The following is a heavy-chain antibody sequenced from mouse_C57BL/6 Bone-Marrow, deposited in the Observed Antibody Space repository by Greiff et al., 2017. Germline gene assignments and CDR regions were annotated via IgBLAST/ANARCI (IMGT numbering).Heavy chain of an antibody. J-gene: IGHJ2*01. V-gene: IGHV1-64*01. CDR3: ARWITTVVATRYYFDY. CDR1: GYTFTSYW. Sequence: QVQLQQPGAELVKPGASVKLSCKASGYTFTSYWMHWVKQRPGQGLEWIGMIHPNSGSTNYNEKSKSKATLTVDKSSSTAYMQLSSLTSEDSAVYYCARWITTVVATRYYFDYWGQGTTLTVSS. CDR2: IHPNSGST. D-gene: IGHD1-1*01.